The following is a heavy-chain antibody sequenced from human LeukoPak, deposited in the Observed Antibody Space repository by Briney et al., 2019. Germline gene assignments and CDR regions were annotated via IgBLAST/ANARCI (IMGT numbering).Heavy chain of an antibody. CDR2: ISSSGSTI. V-gene: IGHV3-48*03. Sequence: GGSLRLSCAASGFTFSSYEMNWVRQAPGKGLEWVSYISSSGSTIYYADSVKGRFTISRDNAKNSLYLQMNSLRAEDTAVYYCAREEYYYGSTGVLRYWGQGTLVTVSS. CDR1: GFTFSSYE. CDR3: AREEYYYGSTGVLRY. J-gene: IGHJ4*02. D-gene: IGHD3-22*01.